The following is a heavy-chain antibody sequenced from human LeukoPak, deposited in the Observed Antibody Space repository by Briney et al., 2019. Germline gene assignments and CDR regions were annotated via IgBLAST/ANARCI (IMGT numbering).Heavy chain of an antibody. J-gene: IGHJ4*02. CDR3: ARESYYDSSGPFDY. V-gene: IGHV3-72*01. D-gene: IGHD3-22*01. CDR1: GFTFSDHY. CDR2: TRNKANSYTT. Sequence: QPGGSLRLSCAASGFTFSDHYMDWVRQAPGKGLEWVGRTRNKANSYTTEYAASVKGRFTISRDDSKNSLYLQMNSLKTEDTAVYYCARESYYDSSGPFDYWGQGTLVTVSS.